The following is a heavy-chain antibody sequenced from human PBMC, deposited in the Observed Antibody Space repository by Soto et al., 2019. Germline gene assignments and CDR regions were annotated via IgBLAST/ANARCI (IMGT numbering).Heavy chain of an antibody. Sequence: EVQLVESGGGLIQPGGSLRLSCAASGFTVSDNYMNWVRQAPGKGLEWVSIIYSDGSTSYADSVKGRFTISRDNSKNKLHLQMNSLRVEDTAVYYCARDIAVAGGWFDPWGQGTLVTVSS. J-gene: IGHJ5*02. D-gene: IGHD6-19*01. V-gene: IGHV3-53*01. CDR1: GFTVSDNY. CDR3: ARDIAVAGGWFDP. CDR2: IYSDGST.